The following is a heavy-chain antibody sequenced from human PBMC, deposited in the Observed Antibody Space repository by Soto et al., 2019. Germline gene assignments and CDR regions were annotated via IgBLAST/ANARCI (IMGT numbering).Heavy chain of an antibody. CDR2: ISYDGSNK. Sequence: QVQLVESGGGVVQPGRSLRLSCAASGFTFSHYGFHWVRQAPGKGLEWLAVISYDGSNKHYADSVKGRFTVSRDNSKNTLYLQMNSLRAEDTAVYFCVRYSGKYQGPIDYWGQGTLVTVSS. CDR1: GFTFSHYG. V-gene: IGHV3-30*03. D-gene: IGHD1-26*01. CDR3: VRYSGKYQGPIDY. J-gene: IGHJ4*02.